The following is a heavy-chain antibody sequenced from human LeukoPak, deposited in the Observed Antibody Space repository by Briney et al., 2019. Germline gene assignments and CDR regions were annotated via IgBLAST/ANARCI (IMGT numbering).Heavy chain of an antibody. V-gene: IGHV3-21*01. Sequence: PGGSLRLSCAASGFTFSSYSMNWVRQAPGKGLEWVSFISSSSSYIYYRDSVEGRFTISRDNARNSLYLQMNSLRAEDTAVYYCARGTMFPYYFDYWGQGTLVTVSS. CDR1: GFTFSSYS. CDR3: ARGTMFPYYFDY. J-gene: IGHJ4*02. D-gene: IGHD3-10*02. CDR2: ISSSSSYI.